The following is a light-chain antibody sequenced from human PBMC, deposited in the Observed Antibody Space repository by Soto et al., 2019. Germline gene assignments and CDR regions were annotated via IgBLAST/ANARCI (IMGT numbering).Light chain of an antibody. V-gene: IGLV2-14*01. CDR1: SSDVGGYNY. CDR3: SSYTSSSTLLYV. Sequence: QSALTKPASVSGSPGQSITISCTGTSSDVGGYNYVSWYQQHPGKAPKLMIYDVSNRPSGVSNRFSGSKSGNTASLTISGLQAEYEADYYCSSYTSSSTLLYVFGPGTKVTVL. J-gene: IGLJ1*01. CDR2: DVS.